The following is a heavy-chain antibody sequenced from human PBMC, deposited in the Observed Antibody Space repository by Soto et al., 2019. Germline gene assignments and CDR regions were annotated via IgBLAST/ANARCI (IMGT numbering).Heavy chain of an antibody. CDR2: IDPSDSYT. CDR1: GYSFTSYW. V-gene: IGHV5-10-1*01. CDR3: ATPGTGDYYAMDV. Sequence: GESLKISCKGSGYSFTSYWISWVRQMPGKGLEWMGRIDPSDSYTNYSPSFQGHVTISADKSISTAYLQWSSLKASDTAMYYCATPGTGDYYAMDVWGQGTTVTVSS. J-gene: IGHJ6*02. D-gene: IGHD7-27*01.